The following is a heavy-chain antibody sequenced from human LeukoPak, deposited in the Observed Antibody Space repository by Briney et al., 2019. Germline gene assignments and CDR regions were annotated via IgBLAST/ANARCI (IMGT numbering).Heavy chain of an antibody. J-gene: IGHJ4*02. CDR1: GFTFSSYE. CDR2: ISSSGSTI. D-gene: IGHD5-24*01. V-gene: IGHV3-48*03. Sequence: PGGSLRLSCAASGFTFSSYEMNWVRQAPGKGLEWVSYISSSGSTIYYADSAKGRFTISRDNAKNSLYLQMNSLRAEDTAVYYCARGGRDGYRRFDYWGQGTLVTVSS. CDR3: ARGGRDGYRRFDY.